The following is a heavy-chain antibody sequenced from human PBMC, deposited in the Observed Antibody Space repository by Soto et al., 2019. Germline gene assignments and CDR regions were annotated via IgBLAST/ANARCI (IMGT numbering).Heavy chain of an antibody. CDR3: TRSGKSLLDY. D-gene: IGHD1-26*01. CDR2: FSNNGRS. Sequence: QVQLQESGPGLVEPSQTLSLNCTVSGASISSGDFYWSWVRQSPDKGLEWIGHFSNNGRSYYNPSLKRRVTMSVDPSNNQFSVKLTSVLPADTAVYFCTRSGKSLLDYWGQGALVAVSA. J-gene: IGHJ4*02. CDR1: GASISSGDFY. V-gene: IGHV4-30-4*01.